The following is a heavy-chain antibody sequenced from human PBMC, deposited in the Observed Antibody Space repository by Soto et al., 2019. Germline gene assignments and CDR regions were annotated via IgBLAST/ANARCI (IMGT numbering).Heavy chain of an antibody. CDR1: GASISSGGSY. CDR2: IYYSGST. V-gene: IGHV4-31*03. D-gene: IGHD5-12*01. J-gene: IGHJ3*02. CDR3: ARYVDIVATIRGAFDI. Sequence: QVQLQESGPGLVKPSQTLSLTCTVSGASISSGGSYWSWIRHHPGKGLEWIGYIYYSGSTYYNPSLKSRVTISVDTSKNQFSLKLSSVTAADTAVYYCARYVDIVATIRGAFDIWGQGTMVTVSS.